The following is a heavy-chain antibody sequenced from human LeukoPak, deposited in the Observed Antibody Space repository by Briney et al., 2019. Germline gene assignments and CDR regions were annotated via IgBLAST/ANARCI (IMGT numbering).Heavy chain of an antibody. J-gene: IGHJ5*02. V-gene: IGHV4-61*01. D-gene: IGHD3-10*01. CDR2: IYYSGST. Sequence: SETLSLTCTVSGGSVSGGSYYWSWIRQPPGKGLEWIGYIYYSGSTNYNPSLKSRVTISVDTSKNQFSLKLSSVTAADTAVYYCARVWTAKRPLITMVRGNWFDPWGQGTLVTVSS. CDR3: ARVWTAKRPLITMVRGNWFDP. CDR1: GGSVSGGSYY.